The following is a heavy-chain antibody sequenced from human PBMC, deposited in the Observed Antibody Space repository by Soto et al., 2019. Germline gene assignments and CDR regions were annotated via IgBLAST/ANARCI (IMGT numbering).Heavy chain of an antibody. V-gene: IGHV4-31*03. J-gene: IGHJ4*02. CDR3: ARERAEDVLYYYDSSGYYWDY. CDR2: IYYSGST. Sequence: QVQLQESGPGLVKPSQTLSLTCTVSGGSISSGGYYWSWIRQHPGKGLEWIGYIYYSGSTYYNPSLKRRVTISVDTSKNQFSLKLSSVTAADTAVYYCARERAEDVLYYYDSSGYYWDYWGQGTLVTVSS. D-gene: IGHD3-22*01. CDR1: GGSISSGGYY.